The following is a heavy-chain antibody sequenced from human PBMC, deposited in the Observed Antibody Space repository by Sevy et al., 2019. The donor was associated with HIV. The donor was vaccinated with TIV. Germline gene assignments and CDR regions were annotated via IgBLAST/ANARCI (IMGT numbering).Heavy chain of an antibody. V-gene: IGHV3-33*01. J-gene: IGHJ2*01. CDR1: GFTVSNYG. CDR2: IFSDANIK. CDR3: ARESGSNWYFDL. D-gene: IGHD1-26*01. Sequence: GGSLRLSCAASGFTVSNYGMHWVRQAPGQGLEWVGAIFSDANIKYYVDSVKGRFAISRDNSKNTVYLQMNSLRAEDTAVYSCARESGSNWYFDLWGRGTPVTVSS.